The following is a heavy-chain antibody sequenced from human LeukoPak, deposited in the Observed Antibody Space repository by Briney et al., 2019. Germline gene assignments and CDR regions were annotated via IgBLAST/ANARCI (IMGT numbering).Heavy chain of an antibody. Sequence: SVKVSCKASGGTFSSYAISWVRQAPGQGLEWMGGIIPILGTANYAQKFQGRVTITADESTSTAYMELSSLRSEDTAVYYCARSRLTYDFWSGYYLDYWGQGTLVTVSS. J-gene: IGHJ4*02. V-gene: IGHV1-69*13. CDR3: ARSRLTYDFWSGYYLDY. D-gene: IGHD3-3*01. CDR1: GGTFSSYA. CDR2: IIPILGTA.